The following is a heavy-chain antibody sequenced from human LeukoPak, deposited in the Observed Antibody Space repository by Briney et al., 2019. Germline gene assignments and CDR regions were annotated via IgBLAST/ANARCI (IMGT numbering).Heavy chain of an antibody. CDR2: IYYSGST. D-gene: IGHD4-17*01. J-gene: IGHJ4*02. Sequence: PSETLSLTCTVSGGSISSSSYYWGWIRQPPGKGLEWIGSIYYSGSTYYNPSLKSRVTISVDTSKNQFSLKLSSVTAADTAVYYCARQRTTVTYRYFDYWGQGTLVTVSS. V-gene: IGHV4-39*07. CDR1: GGSISSSSYY. CDR3: ARQRTTVTYRYFDY.